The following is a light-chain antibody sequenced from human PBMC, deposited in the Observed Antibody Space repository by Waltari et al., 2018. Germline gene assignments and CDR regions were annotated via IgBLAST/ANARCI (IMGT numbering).Light chain of an antibody. V-gene: IGKV4-1*01. CDR2: WAS. Sequence: DIVMTQSPDSLAVSLGERATINCKSSQSVLYSSNNKKYLAWYQQKPGQPPKLLIYWASTRESRVPDRFRWSGSGTDFTLRIRRPQAEDWAVLYWQEYYSWPVNFGQGTQLEIK. J-gene: IGKJ2*01. CDR1: QSVLYSSNNKKY. CDR3: QEYYSWPVN.